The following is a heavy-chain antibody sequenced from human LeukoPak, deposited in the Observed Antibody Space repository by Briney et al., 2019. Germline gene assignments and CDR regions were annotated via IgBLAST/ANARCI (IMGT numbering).Heavy chain of an antibody. CDR2: ISSSSSYI. Sequence: GGSLRLSCAASGFTFSSYSMNWVRQAPGKGLEWVSSISSSSSYIYYADSVKGRVTISRDNAKNSLYLQMNSLRAADTAVYYCARSGGSSCYYYGFDYWGQGTLVTVSS. V-gene: IGHV3-21*01. CDR1: GFTFSSYS. J-gene: IGHJ4*02. CDR3: ARSGGSSCYYYGFDY. D-gene: IGHD3-22*01.